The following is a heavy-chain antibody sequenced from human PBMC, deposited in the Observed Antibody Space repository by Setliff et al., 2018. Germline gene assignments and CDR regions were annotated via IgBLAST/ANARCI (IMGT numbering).Heavy chain of an antibody. Sequence: PSETLSLTCAVYGGSFSGYYWSWIRQPPGKGLEWIGEINHTGSTNYSPSLKSRVTISVDTSKNQFSLKLTSVTAADTAVYYCARAKGTTMATQYFDYWGQGTLVTVSS. D-gene: IGHD3-10*01. J-gene: IGHJ4*02. CDR1: GGSFSGYY. CDR3: ARAKGTTMATQYFDY. V-gene: IGHV4-34*01. CDR2: INHTGST.